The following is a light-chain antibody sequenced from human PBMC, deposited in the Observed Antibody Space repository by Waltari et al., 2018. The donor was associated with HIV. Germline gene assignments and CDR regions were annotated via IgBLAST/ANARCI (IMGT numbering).Light chain of an antibody. J-gene: IGLJ3*02. CDR2: EVS. CDR3: SSLTNSATLSVL. CDR1: NSDIGYYNY. V-gene: IGLV2-14*01. Sequence: QFALTQPASVSGSPGQSITVSCTGTNSDIGYYNYVSWYPQHPGKAPKLIIYEVSNLPSGVSSRFSGPKSGNTASLTISGLQAEDGADYFCSSLTNSATLSVLFGGGTKLTVL.